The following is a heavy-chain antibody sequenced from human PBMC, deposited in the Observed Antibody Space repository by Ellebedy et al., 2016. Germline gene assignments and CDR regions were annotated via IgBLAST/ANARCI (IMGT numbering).Heavy chain of an antibody. D-gene: IGHD6-6*01. Sequence: ASVKASCXVSGYTLTELSMHWVRQAPGKGLEWMGGFDPEDGETIYAQKFQGRVTMTEDTSTDTAYMELSSLRSEDTAVYYCATLGARHDAFDIWGQGTMVTVSS. CDR2: FDPEDGET. J-gene: IGHJ3*02. CDR3: ATLGARHDAFDI. V-gene: IGHV1-24*01. CDR1: GYTLTELS.